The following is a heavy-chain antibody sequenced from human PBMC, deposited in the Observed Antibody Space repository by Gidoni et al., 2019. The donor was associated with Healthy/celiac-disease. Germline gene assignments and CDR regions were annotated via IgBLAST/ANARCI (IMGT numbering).Heavy chain of an antibody. V-gene: IGHV4-39*01. J-gene: IGHJ5*02. CDR2: IYYSGST. Sequence: QEWIGSIYYSGSTYYNPSLKSRVTISVDTSKNQFSLKLSSVTAADTAVYYCARSLMGATRLGVWFDPWGQGTLVTVSS. D-gene: IGHD1-26*01. CDR3: ARSLMGATRLGVWFDP.